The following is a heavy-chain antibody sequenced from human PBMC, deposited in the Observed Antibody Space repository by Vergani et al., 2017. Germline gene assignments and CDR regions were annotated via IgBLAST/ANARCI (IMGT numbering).Heavy chain of an antibody. J-gene: IGHJ4*02. D-gene: IGHD5-12*01. CDR2: ISGSGGST. Sequence: EVQLLESGGGLVQPGGSLRLSCAASGFTFSSYAISWVRQAPGKGLECVSAISGSGGSTYYADSVKGRFTISRDNSKNTLYLQMHSLRAEDTAVYYCAKDRRSGGDYDFFDYWGQGTLVTVSS. CDR1: GFTFSSYA. CDR3: AKDRRSGGDYDFFDY. V-gene: IGHV3-23*01.